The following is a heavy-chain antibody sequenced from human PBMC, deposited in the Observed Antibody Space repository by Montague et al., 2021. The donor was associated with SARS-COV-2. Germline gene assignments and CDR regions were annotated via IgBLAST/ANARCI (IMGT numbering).Heavy chain of an antibody. CDR2: IYYSWST. D-gene: IGHD6-19*01. CDR1: GGSISSYY. CDR3: SRGSGCMGNAFDI. Sequence: SETLSLTCTVSGGSISSYYWCWIWQPPGKGLEWIGYIYYSWSTNYNPSXRSRVTISVYTSKNQFSLKLSAGTAAATAVYYCSRGSGCMGNAFDIWGQGTMVTVSS. V-gene: IGHV4-59*01. J-gene: IGHJ3*02.